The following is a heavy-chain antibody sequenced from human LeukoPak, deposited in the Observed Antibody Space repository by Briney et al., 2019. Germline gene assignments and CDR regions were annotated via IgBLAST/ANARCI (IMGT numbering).Heavy chain of an antibody. V-gene: IGHV3-33*01. CDR3: ARELPYYYYGMDV. CDR2: IWYDGSNK. CDR1: GFTFSSYC. D-gene: IGHD1-26*01. J-gene: IGHJ6*02. Sequence: PGRSLRLSCAAAGFTFSSYCMPWVRQAPGKGLEWVAVIWYDGSNKYYADSVKGRFTISRDNSKIRLYLQMNSLRAEDTAVYYCARELPYYYYGMDVWGQGTTVTVS.